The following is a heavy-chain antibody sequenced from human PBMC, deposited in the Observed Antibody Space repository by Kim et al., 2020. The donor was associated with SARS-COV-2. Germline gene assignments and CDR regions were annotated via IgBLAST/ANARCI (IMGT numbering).Heavy chain of an antibody. CDR2: ISSNGGST. D-gene: IGHD5-18*01. CDR1: GFTFSSYA. Sequence: GGSLRFSCSASGFTFSSYAMHWVRQAPGKGLEYVSAISSNGGSTYYADSVKGRFTISRDNSKNTLYLQMSSLRAEDTAVYYCVKEVDTATIWAFDIWGQGTMVTVSS. CDR3: VKEVDTATIWAFDI. V-gene: IGHV3-64D*09. J-gene: IGHJ3*02.